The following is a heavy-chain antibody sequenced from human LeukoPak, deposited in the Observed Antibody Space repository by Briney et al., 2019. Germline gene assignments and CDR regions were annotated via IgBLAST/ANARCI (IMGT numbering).Heavy chain of an antibody. D-gene: IGHD2-2*01. J-gene: IGHJ6*02. CDR3: ARGSRYCSSTSCYAGLSGYYYYGMDV. V-gene: IGHV1-2*02. CDR2: INPNSGGT. Sequence: ASVKVSCKASGYTFTGYYMHWVRQAPGQGLEWMGWINPNSGGTNYAQKFQGRVTMTRDTSISTAYMELSRLRSDDTAVYYCARGSRYCSSTSCYAGLSGYYYYGMDVWGQGTTVTVSS. CDR1: GYTFTGYY.